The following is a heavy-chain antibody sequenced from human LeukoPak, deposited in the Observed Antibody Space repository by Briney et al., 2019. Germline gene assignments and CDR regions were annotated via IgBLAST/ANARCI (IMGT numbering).Heavy chain of an antibody. V-gene: IGHV1-8*01. CDR2: MNPNSGNT. Sequence: ASVKVPCKASGYTFTSYDINWVRQATGQGLEWMGWMNPNSGNTGYAQKFQGRVTMTRNTSISTAYMELGSLRSEDTAVYYCARRGHDYGGSYYFDYWGQGTLVTVSS. J-gene: IGHJ4*02. D-gene: IGHD4-23*01. CDR1: GYTFTSYD. CDR3: ARRGHDYGGSYYFDY.